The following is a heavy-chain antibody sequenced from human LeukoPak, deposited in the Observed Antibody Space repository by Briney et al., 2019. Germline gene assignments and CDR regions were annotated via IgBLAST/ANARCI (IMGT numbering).Heavy chain of an antibody. D-gene: IGHD6-13*01. Sequence: GGSLRLSCAASGFTFSSYGMHWVRQAPGKGLEWVAVIWYDGSNKYYADSVKGRSIISRDNSKNTLYLQMNSLRAEDTAVYFCAKEGRSTTPGYGGQGTLVTVSA. CDR2: IWYDGSNK. V-gene: IGHV3-33*06. J-gene: IGHJ4*02. CDR3: AKEGRSTTPGY. CDR1: GFTFSSYG.